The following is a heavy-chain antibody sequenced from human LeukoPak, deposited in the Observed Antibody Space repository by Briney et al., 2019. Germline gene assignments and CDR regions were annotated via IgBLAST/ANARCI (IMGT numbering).Heavy chain of an antibody. V-gene: IGHV1-2*02. CDR3: ARALYGDNGGGAFDI. CDR1: GYTLTDDY. J-gene: IGHJ3*02. D-gene: IGHD4-17*01. CDR2: INPNSGGT. Sequence: ASVKVSCKASGYTLTDDYMHWVRQAPGQGLEWMGWINPNSGGTNYAQEFEGRVTMTRQKSISTAHVELTRLRSDDTAVYYCARALYGDNGGGAFDIWGRGTMVTVSS.